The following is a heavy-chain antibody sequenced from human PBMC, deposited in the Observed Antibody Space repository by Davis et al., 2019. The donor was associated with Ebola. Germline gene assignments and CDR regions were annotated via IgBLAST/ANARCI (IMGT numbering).Heavy chain of an antibody. CDR1: GGSVSSGSYY. CDR3: ARSFAAARPNFDY. CDR2: IYYSGST. V-gene: IGHV4-61*01. Sequence: SETLSLTCTVSGGSVSSGSYYWSWIRQPPGKGLEWIGYIYYSGSTNYNPSLKSRVTISVDTSKNQFSLKLSSVTAADTAVYYCARSFAAARPNFDYWGQGTLVTVSS. D-gene: IGHD6-6*01. J-gene: IGHJ4*02.